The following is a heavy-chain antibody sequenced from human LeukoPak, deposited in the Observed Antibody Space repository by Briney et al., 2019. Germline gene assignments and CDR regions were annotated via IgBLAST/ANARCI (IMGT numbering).Heavy chain of an antibody. Sequence: ASVKVSCKASGYTFTSYGFSWVRQAPGQGLEWMAWISADKVNTNYAQKLQGRVTMSADTSTSTAYMELRSLTSDDTAVYYCARGTRGRGDWYFDLRGRGTLVTVSS. CDR1: GYTFTSYG. CDR3: ARGTRGRGDWYFDL. CDR2: ISADKVNT. D-gene: IGHD1-26*01. V-gene: IGHV1-18*01. J-gene: IGHJ2*01.